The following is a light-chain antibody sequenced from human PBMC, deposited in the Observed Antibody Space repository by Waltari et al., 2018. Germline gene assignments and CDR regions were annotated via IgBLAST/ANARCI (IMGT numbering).Light chain of an antibody. J-gene: IGKJ5*01. CDR2: DAS. Sequence: EIEMTQSPATLSVSPGETATLSCRASQSVSSNVAWYQKKPGQAPRLLIYDASTRATSIPAKFRGSGSGTEFTLTISSLQSEDFAVYYCQQYNRWPPITFGHETRLEIK. CDR3: QQYNRWPPIT. V-gene: IGKV3-15*01. CDR1: QSVSSN.